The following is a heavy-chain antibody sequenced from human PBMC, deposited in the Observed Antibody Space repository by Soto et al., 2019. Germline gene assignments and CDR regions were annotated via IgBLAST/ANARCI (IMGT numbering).Heavy chain of an antibody. CDR2: LYDLDGS. D-gene: IGHD1-1*01. V-gene: IGHV3-53*01. J-gene: IGHJ3*01. Sequence: PGGSLRLSCAAFGFTISGKKYVAWVRQAPGKGLEWVSALYDLDGSFYAASVKGRFTTSSDSSKTTVYLQMNDLRPDDTAVYYCATWHEREHAYDVWGQGTTVIVSS. CDR3: ATWHEREHAYDV. CDR1: GFTISGKKY.